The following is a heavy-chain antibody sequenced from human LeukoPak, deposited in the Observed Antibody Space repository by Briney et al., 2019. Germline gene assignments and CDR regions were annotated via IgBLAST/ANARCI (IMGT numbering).Heavy chain of an antibody. D-gene: IGHD1-26*01. CDR2: IYTSGST. V-gene: IGHV4-4*09. J-gene: IGHJ4*02. CDR3: ARHLGWELPHFDY. Sequence: SETLSLTCAVYGGSFSGYYWSWIRQPPGKGLEWIGYIYTSGSTNYNPSLKSRVTISVDTSKNQFSLKLSSVTAAATAVYYCARHLGWELPHFDYWGQGTLVTVSS. CDR1: GGSFSGYY.